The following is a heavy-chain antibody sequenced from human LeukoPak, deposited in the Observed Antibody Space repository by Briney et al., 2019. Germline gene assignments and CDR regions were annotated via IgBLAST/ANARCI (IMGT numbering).Heavy chain of an antibody. CDR2: IKQDGSEK. D-gene: IGHD6-13*01. Sequence: GGSLRLSCAASGFTFSNYWMTWVRQAPGKGLERVANIKQDGSEKYYGDSVKGRFSISRDNTKNTLYLQMISLRAEDTAVYYCARSGIAAAGQKYFDNWGQGALVTVSS. CDR3: ARSGIAAAGQKYFDN. CDR1: GFTFSNYW. J-gene: IGHJ4*02. V-gene: IGHV3-7*01.